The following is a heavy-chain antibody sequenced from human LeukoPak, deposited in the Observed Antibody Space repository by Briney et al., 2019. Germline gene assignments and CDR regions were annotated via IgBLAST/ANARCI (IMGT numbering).Heavy chain of an antibody. D-gene: IGHD2-21*02. V-gene: IGHV3-23*01. CDR2: ISGSGGST. Sequence: GGSLRLSCAASGFTFSSYAMSWVRQAPGKGLEWVAAISGSGGSTYYADSVKGRFTISRDNSRSTLYLQMNSLRAEDTAVYFCARVAYYRVTADQITDAFDVWGHGTVVTVSS. CDR3: ARVAYYRVTADQITDAFDV. J-gene: IGHJ3*01. CDR1: GFTFSSYA.